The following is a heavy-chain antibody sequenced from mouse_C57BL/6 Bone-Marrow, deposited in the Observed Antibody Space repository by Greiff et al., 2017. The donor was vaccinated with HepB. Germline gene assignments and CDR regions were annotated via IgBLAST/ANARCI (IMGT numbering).Heavy chain of an antibody. CDR3: ARAYYYGSSYAMDY. J-gene: IGHJ4*01. CDR1: GFTFSDFY. Sequence: EVQGVDSGGGLVQSGRSLRLSCATSGFTFSDFYMEWVRQAPGKGLEWIAASRNKANDYTTEYSASVKGRFIVSRDTSQSILYLQMNALRAEDTAIYYCARAYYYGSSYAMDYWGQGTSVTVSS. D-gene: IGHD1-1*01. V-gene: IGHV7-1*01. CDR2: SRNKANDYTT.